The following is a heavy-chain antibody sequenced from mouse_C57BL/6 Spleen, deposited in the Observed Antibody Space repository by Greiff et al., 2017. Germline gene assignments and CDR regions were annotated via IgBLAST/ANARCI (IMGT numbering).Heavy chain of an antibody. CDR2: IDPETGGT. CDR3: TRSGELRLRAMDY. Sequence: QVQLQQSGAELVRPGASVTLSCKASGYTFTDYEMHWVKQTPVHGLEWIGAIDPETGGTAYNQKFKGKAILTADKSSSTAYMELRSLTSEDSAVXYCTRSGELRLRAMDYWGQGTSVTVSS. CDR1: GYTFTDYE. D-gene: IGHD3-2*02. V-gene: IGHV1-15*01. J-gene: IGHJ4*01.